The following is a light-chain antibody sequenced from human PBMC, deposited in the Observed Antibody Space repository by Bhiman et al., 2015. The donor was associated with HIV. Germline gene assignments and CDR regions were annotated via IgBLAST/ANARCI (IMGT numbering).Light chain of an antibody. CDR1: SSDVGGYNY. J-gene: IGLJ1*01. CDR3: SSYVGSNNYV. V-gene: IGLV2-14*03. Sequence: QSALTQPASVSGSPGQSITISCTGTSSDVGGYNYVSWYQQHPGKAPKIIIYDVNNRPSGVSNRFSGSKSGNTASLTVSGLQAEDEADYYCSSYVGSNNYVFGTGTKVTVL. CDR2: DVN.